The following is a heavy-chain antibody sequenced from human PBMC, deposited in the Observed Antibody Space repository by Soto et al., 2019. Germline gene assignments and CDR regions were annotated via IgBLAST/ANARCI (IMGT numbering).Heavy chain of an antibody. J-gene: IGHJ5*02. CDR1: GDSITNNNW. CDR2: MHHGGNP. V-gene: IGHV4-4*02. CDR3: ARTSGGTYSFDP. Sequence: QVQLQESGPGLVKPSGTLSLTCAVSGDSITNNNWWTWLRQSPGKGLEWIGEMHHGGNPDYNPSLRSRVTISVDKSKNQFSLYLSSVTAADSAVYYCARTSGGTYSFDPWGQGTLVTVSS. D-gene: IGHD3-10*01.